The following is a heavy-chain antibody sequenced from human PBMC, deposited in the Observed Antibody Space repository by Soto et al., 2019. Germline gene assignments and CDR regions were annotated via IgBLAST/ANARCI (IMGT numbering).Heavy chain of an antibody. D-gene: IGHD2-15*01. V-gene: IGHV3-23*01. Sequence: GGSLRLSCAASGFTFSSYAMSWVRQAPGKGLEWVSAISGSGGSTYYADSVKGRFTISRDNSKNTLYLQMNSLRAEDTAVYYCAKSQGYCSGGSCTDYGMDVWGQGTTVTVSS. J-gene: IGHJ6*02. CDR3: AKSQGYCSGGSCTDYGMDV. CDR1: GFTFSSYA. CDR2: ISGSGGST.